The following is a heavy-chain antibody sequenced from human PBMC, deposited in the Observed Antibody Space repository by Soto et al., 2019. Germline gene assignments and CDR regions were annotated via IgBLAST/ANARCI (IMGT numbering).Heavy chain of an antibody. V-gene: IGHV3-21*01. J-gene: IGHJ6*03. Sequence: EVQLVESGGGLVKPGGSLRLSCAASGFTFSSYSMNWVRQAPGKGLEWVSSISSSSSYIYYADSVKGRFTISRDNAKNSLYLQMNSLRAEGTAVYYCARVGQVVAATSTGYYYYYYMDVWGKGTTVTVSS. CDR1: GFTFSSYS. CDR2: ISSSSSYI. D-gene: IGHD2-15*01. CDR3: ARVGQVVAATSTGYYYYYYMDV.